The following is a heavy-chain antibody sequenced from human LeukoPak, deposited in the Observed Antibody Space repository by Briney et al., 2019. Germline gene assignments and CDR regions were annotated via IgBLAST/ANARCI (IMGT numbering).Heavy chain of an antibody. CDR2: ISGSGGST. Sequence: GGSLRLSCAASGFTFSNYAMSWVRQAPGKGLEWVSAISGSGGSTYYADSVRGRFTISRDNSKSTLYLQMNTLRAEDTAVYYCARDSIRAYFDYWGQGTLVTVSS. J-gene: IGHJ4*02. D-gene: IGHD3-10*01. V-gene: IGHV3-23*01. CDR1: GFTFSNYA. CDR3: ARDSIRAYFDY.